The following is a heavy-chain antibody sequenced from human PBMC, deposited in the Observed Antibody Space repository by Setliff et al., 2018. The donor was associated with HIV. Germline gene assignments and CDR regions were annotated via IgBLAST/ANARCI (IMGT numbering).Heavy chain of an antibody. V-gene: IGHV4-38-2*02. CDR1: GDSISSDFY. CDR3: ARRGDSSGYYDAMDV. Sequence: SETLSLTCTVSGDSISSDFYWGWIRQPPGKGLEWIGSIYHSGNTYYMPSLQSRVTISVDMSKNQFSLKLNSVTAADTAMYYCARRGDSSGYYDAMDVWGQGTTVTVSS. J-gene: IGHJ6*02. D-gene: IGHD3-22*01. CDR2: IYHSGNT.